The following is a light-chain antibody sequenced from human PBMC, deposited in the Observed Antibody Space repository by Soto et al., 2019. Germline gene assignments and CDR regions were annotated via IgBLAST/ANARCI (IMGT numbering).Light chain of an antibody. CDR2: DGS. J-gene: IGKJ1*01. V-gene: IGKV1-5*01. CDR1: QSISSW. Sequence: DIQMTQSPSTLSASVGDRVIITCRASQSISSWLAWYQQKPGKAPKLLIYDGSSLESGVPSRFSGSGSGTELILTISSLQPADFATYYCQQYNSYPWPLGQRTKLDIE. CDR3: QQYNSYPWP.